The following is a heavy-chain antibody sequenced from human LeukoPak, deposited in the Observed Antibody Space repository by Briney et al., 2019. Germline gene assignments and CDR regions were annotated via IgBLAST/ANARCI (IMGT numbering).Heavy chain of an antibody. J-gene: IGHJ3*02. CDR1: GGSITNYY. V-gene: IGHV4-4*07. Sequence: PSETLSLTCTVSGGSITNYYWSWIRQSAGKGLEWIGRINTSGDTSYNPSIRSRVTMSVDTSKNQFSLTLSSVTAADTAVYYCARSDGYGLVGIWGQGTMVTVSS. D-gene: IGHD3-10*01. CDR2: INTSGDT. CDR3: ARSDGYGLVGI.